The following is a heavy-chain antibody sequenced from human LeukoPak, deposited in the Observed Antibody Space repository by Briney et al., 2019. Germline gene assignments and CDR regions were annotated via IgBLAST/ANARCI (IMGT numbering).Heavy chain of an antibody. D-gene: IGHD5-24*01. CDR2: ISSAAGKI. Sequence: GGSLGLSCAASGFPFSDYGMNWVRQAPGKGLEWLSHISSAAGKIYYADSVAGRFTISRDNAKNSLYLQMNSLGAEDTAVYYCVREWLSWGQGTLVTVSS. CDR3: VREWLS. V-gene: IGHV3-48*01. J-gene: IGHJ4*02. CDR1: GFPFSDYG.